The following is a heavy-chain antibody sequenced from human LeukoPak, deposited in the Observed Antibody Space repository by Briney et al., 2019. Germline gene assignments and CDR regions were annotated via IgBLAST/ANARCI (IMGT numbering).Heavy chain of an antibody. CDR1: GFTFSSYA. D-gene: IGHD2-21*02. CDR2: ISYDGSNK. Sequence: TGGSLRLSCAASGFTFSSYAMHWVRQAPGKGLEWVAVISYDGSNKYYADSVKGRFTISRDNAKNSLYLQMNSLRAEDAAVYYCARDRRYCGGDCYRPYYFDYWGQGTLVTVSS. CDR3: ARDRRYCGGDCYRPYYFDY. V-gene: IGHV3-30*04. J-gene: IGHJ4*02.